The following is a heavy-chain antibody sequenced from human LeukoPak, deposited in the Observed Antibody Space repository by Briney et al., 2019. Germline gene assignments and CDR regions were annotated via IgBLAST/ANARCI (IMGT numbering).Heavy chain of an antibody. D-gene: IGHD2/OR15-2a*01. J-gene: IGHJ4*02. V-gene: IGHV3-64*01. CDR2: ISSNGGST. Sequence: GGSLRLSCAASGFTFSSYAMHWVRQAPGKGLEYVSAISSNGGSTYYANSVKGRFTISRENSKNTLYLQMNSLGAEDTAVYYCAKDSAKKYDDYWGQGTLVTVSS. CDR3: AKDSAKKYDDY. CDR1: GFTFSSYA.